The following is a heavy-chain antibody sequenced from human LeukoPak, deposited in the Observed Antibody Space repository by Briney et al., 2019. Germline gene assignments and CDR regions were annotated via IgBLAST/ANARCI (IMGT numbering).Heavy chain of an antibody. J-gene: IGHJ4*02. CDR1: GFTFSSYG. CDR3: AKDAGYYYGSGSGWGQGIFDY. V-gene: IGHV3-30*02. CDR2: IRYDGSNK. D-gene: IGHD3-10*01. Sequence: GGSLRLSCAASGFTFSSYGMHWVRQAPGKGLEWVAFIRYDGSNKYYADSVKGRFTISRDNSKNTLYLQMNSLRAEDTAVYYCAKDAGYYYGSGSGWGQGIFDYWGQGTLVTVSS.